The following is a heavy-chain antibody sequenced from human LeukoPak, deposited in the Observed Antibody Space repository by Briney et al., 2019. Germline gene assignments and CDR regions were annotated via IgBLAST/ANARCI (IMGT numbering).Heavy chain of an antibody. V-gene: IGHV1-18*01. CDR1: GYTFTSYG. CDR2: ISAYNGNT. J-gene: IGHJ5*02. CDR3: ARVSQRVWWFDP. Sequence: ASVKVSCKASGYTFTSYGISWVLQAPGQGLEWMGWISAYNGNTNYAQKLQGRVTMTTDTSTSTAYMELRSLRSDDTAVYYCARVSQRVWWFDPWGQGTLVTVSS. D-gene: IGHD6-13*01.